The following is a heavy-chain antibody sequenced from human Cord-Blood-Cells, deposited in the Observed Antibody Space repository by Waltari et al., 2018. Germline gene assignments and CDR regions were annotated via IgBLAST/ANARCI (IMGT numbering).Heavy chain of an antibody. CDR3: ARAIAVAGLDVYYFDY. CDR1: GGTFSSYA. V-gene: IGHV1-69*01. Sequence: QVQLVQSGAEVKKPGSSVKVSCKASGGTFSSYAISWVRQAPGQGLGWMGGIIPIFGTANYAQEFQGRVTITADESTSTAYMELSSRRSEDTAVYYCARAIAVAGLDVYYFDYWGQGTLVTVSS. CDR2: IIPIFGTA. J-gene: IGHJ4*02. D-gene: IGHD6-19*01.